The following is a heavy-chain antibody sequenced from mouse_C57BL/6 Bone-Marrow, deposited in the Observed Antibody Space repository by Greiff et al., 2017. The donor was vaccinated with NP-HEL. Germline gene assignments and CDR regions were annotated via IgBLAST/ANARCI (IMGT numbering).Heavy chain of an antibody. CDR1: GYTFTSYG. J-gene: IGHJ2*01. CDR3: ARPPLYYGNLFDY. D-gene: IGHD2-1*01. CDR2: IYPRSGNT. Sequence: VKLQQSGAELARPGASVKLSCKASGYTFTSYGISWVKQRTGQGLEWIGEIYPRSGNTYYNEKFKGKATLTADKSSSTAYMELRSLTSEDFAVYFCARPPLYYGNLFDYWGQGTTLTVSS. V-gene: IGHV1-81*01.